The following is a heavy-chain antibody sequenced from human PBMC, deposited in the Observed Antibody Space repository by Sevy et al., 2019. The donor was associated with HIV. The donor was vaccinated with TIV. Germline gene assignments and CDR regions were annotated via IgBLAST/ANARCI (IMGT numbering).Heavy chain of an antibody. V-gene: IGHV4-61*01. CDR2: MYSSRST. J-gene: IGHJ4*02. CDR1: GVSVSSDHYY. D-gene: IGHD6-19*01. Sequence: SETLSLTCSVSGVSVSSDHYYWTWIRQPPGKGLEWIGYMYSSRSTNYNSSLKSRVTISVDTSKNQFSLKLTSVTAADTAVYYCARVSATLAGKPHFDSWGQGTQVTVSS. CDR3: ARVSATLAGKPHFDS.